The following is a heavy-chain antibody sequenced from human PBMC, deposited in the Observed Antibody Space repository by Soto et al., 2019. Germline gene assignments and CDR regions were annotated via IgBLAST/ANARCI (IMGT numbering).Heavy chain of an antibody. D-gene: IGHD3-10*01. CDR2: ISGSGDFT. V-gene: IGHV3-23*01. J-gene: IGHJ5*02. CDR1: GFTFSNYA. Sequence: PGGSLRLSCAASGFTFSNYAISWVRQTPGKGLEWVSVISGSGDFTYYADSVKGRFTISRDNPKNTIYLQMNSLRAEDTAIYYCAKVYYGSGNNSGYRGFDTWGQGTLVTVSS. CDR3: AKVYYGSGNNSGYRGFDT.